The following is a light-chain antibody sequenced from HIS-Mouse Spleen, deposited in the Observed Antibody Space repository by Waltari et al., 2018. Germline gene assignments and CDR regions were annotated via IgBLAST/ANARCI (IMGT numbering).Light chain of an antibody. Sequence: EIVFTQSPATLSLSPGERAPLPCRASQSVSSYLAWYQQKPGQAPRLLIYDASNRATGIPARFSGSGSGTDFTLTSSSLEPEDFAVYYCQQRSNWPTFGGGTKVEIK. CDR3: QQRSNWPT. J-gene: IGKJ4*01. CDR2: DAS. CDR1: QSVSSY. V-gene: IGKV3-11*01.